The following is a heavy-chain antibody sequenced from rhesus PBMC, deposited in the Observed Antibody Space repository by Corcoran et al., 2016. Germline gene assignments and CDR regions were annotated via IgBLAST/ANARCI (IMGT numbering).Heavy chain of an antibody. J-gene: IGHJ4*01. Sequence: EVQLVESGGGLVQPGGSLRLSCAASGFTFSSYGMSWVRQAPGKGLEWVSSFSNGGGSTYYADSVKGRFTISRENSKNTLYLQMNSLRAEDTAVYYCAKVAGWQWADYWGQGVLVTVSS. CDR2: FSNGGGST. CDR1: GFTFSSYG. V-gene: IGHV3S5*01. CDR3: AKVAGWQWADY. D-gene: IGHD5-24*01.